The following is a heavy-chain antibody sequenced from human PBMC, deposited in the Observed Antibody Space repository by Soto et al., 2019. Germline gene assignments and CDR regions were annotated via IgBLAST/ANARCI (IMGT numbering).Heavy chain of an antibody. CDR3: ARDLGGYYYDSSGQADY. V-gene: IGHV1-18*01. D-gene: IGHD3-22*01. J-gene: IGHJ4*02. CDR1: GYTFTSYG. CDR2: ISAYNGNT. Sequence: ASVKVSCKASGYTFTSYGISWVRQAPGQGLEWMGWISAYNGNTNYAQKLQGRVTMTTDTSTSTAYMELRSLRSDDTAVYYCARDLGGYYYDSSGQADYWGQGTLVTVSS.